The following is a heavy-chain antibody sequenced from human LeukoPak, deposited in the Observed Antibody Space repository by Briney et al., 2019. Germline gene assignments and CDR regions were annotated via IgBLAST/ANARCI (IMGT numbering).Heavy chain of an antibody. Sequence: NPSETLSLTCTVSGGSIRSHYWSWIRQPPRRGLEWIGFADPSGSTEYDPPLESRVTISLDTSKNQVSLKLTSVTAADTATYFCARGHYDLGPWGQGILVTVSS. CDR1: GGSIRSHY. CDR3: ARGHYDLGP. V-gene: IGHV4-59*11. D-gene: IGHD4-17*01. J-gene: IGHJ5*02. CDR2: ADPSGST.